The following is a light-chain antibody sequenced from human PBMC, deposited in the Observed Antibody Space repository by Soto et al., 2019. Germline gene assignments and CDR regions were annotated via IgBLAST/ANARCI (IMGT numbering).Light chain of an antibody. CDR1: QSILFTSNNKTS. Sequence: DIVMTQSPDSLAVSLGERATINCRSSQSILFTSNNKTSLGWYQQKPGQPPKLLIYWASIRESGVPDRFSGSGSRTDLSLTISSLQPEDVAVYYCQQYYSTPNTFGQGTKLEIK. V-gene: IGKV4-1*01. CDR2: WAS. CDR3: QQYYSTPNT. J-gene: IGKJ2*01.